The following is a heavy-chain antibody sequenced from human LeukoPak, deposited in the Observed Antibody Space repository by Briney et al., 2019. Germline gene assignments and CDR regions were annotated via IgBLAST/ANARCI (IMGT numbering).Heavy chain of an antibody. D-gene: IGHD3-10*01. Sequence: PGGSLRLSCAASGFTFSSYGMSWVRQAPGKGLEWVSAITATSSSTHDADSVQGRFTISRDNSKNTLYLQMNSLRPEDTAIYYCAKLFESGTYNIFFHYWGQGTLVTVSS. J-gene: IGHJ4*02. CDR1: GFTFSSYG. V-gene: IGHV3-23*01. CDR3: AKLFESGTYNIFFHY. CDR2: ITATSSST.